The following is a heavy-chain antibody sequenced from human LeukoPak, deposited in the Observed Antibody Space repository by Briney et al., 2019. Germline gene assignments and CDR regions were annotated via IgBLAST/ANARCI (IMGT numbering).Heavy chain of an antibody. V-gene: IGHV1-3*01. CDR3: ARGLRWLQLEGRSNWFDP. Sequence: GASVKVSCKASGYTFISYTLHWVRQAPGQRLEWMGWINAGNGNTKYSQKFQGRVTFTRDTSASTAYMELSSLRSEDTAVYYCARGLRWLQLEGRSNWFDPWGQGTLVTVSS. CDR2: INAGNGNT. D-gene: IGHD5-24*01. CDR1: GYTFISYT. J-gene: IGHJ5*02.